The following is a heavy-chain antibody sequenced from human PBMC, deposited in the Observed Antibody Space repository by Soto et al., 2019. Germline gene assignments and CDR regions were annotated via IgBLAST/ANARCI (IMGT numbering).Heavy chain of an antibody. J-gene: IGHJ5*02. CDR3: ARQPTTGDTDLWFDP. D-gene: IGHD2-21*01. Sequence: QLQLLESGPGLVKASETLSLTCSVSGGSISTSRSYWAWSRQPPGKGLEWLANIFYSGSTFYNPSLASRGSVSVDTSTNEFSLKLRSVTAADTAVYYCARQPTTGDTDLWFDPWGQGTLVTVSS. CDR2: IFYSGST. CDR1: GGSISTSRSY. V-gene: IGHV4-39*01.